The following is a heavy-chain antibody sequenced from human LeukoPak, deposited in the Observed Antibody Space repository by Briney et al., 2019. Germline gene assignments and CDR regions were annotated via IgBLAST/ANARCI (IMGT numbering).Heavy chain of an antibody. V-gene: IGHV1-18*01. CDR1: GYTFTSYG. D-gene: IGHD4-17*01. J-gene: IGHJ6*03. CDR2: ISAYNGNT. CDR3: ARAPPHYVEYLEYYYYYRAV. Sequence: GASVKVSCKASGYTFTSYGISWVRQAPGQGLEWMGWISAYNGNTNYAQKLQGRVTMTTDTSTSTAYMELRSLRSDDTAVYYCARAPPHYVEYLEYYYYYRAVGEKGPRVTAS.